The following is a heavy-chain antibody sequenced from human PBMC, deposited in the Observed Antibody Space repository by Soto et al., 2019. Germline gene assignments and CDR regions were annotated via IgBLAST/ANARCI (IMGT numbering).Heavy chain of an antibody. Sequence: GGSLRLSCAASGFNIISYSMSWVRQAPGKGLEWVSAISGSGGSTYYADSVKGRFTISRDNSKNTLYLQMNSLRAEDTAVYYCAKDGGGIVVVPAANYYYYMDVWGKGTTVTVSS. CDR1: GFNIISYS. D-gene: IGHD2-2*01. V-gene: IGHV3-23*01. CDR2: ISGSGGST. J-gene: IGHJ6*03. CDR3: AKDGGGIVVVPAANYYYYMDV.